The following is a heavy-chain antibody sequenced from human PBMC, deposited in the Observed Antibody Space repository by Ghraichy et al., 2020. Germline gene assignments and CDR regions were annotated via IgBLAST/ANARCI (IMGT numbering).Heavy chain of an antibody. V-gene: IGHV1-2*02. CDR3: ARDVGRAAAAGTINWFAP. J-gene: IGHJ5*02. CDR1: GYIFTGDY. Sequence: ASVKVSCKASGYIFTGDYMHWVRQAPGQGLEWMGWINPNSGGTNYARKFQGRVTMTRDTSISTAYMELSRLRSDDTAVYYCARDVGRAAAAGTINWFAPWGQGTLVTVSS. D-gene: IGHD6-13*01. CDR2: INPNSGGT.